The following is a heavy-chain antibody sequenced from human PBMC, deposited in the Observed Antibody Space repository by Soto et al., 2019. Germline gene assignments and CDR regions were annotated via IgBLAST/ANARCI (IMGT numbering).Heavy chain of an antibody. J-gene: IGHJ4*02. Sequence: ASVKVSCKASGYTFTRYGISWVRQAPGQGLEWMGWVSAYNGNTNYAQKLQGRVTMTTDTSTSTAYMELRRLRSDDTAAYYCARVFNYYDSSGYHYYFDYWGQGTLVTVSS. CDR1: GYTFTRYG. V-gene: IGHV1-18*01. CDR2: VSAYNGNT. D-gene: IGHD3-22*01. CDR3: ARVFNYYDSSGYHYYFDY.